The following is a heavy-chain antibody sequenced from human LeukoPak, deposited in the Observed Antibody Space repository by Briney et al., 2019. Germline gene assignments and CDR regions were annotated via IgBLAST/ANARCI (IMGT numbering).Heavy chain of an antibody. Sequence: PGGSLRLSCAASGFTFSDYYMSWIRQAPGKGLEWVSYISSSGSTIYYADSVKGRFTISRDNAKNSLYLQMNSLRAEDTAVYYCARAQRAQDIVVVVACFDIWGQGTMVTVSS. D-gene: IGHD2-15*01. J-gene: IGHJ3*02. CDR3: ARAQRAQDIVVVVACFDI. V-gene: IGHV3-11*04. CDR2: ISSSGSTI. CDR1: GFTFSDYY.